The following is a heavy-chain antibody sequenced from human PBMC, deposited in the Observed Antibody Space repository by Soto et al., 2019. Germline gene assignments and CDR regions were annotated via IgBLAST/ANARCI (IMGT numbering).Heavy chain of an antibody. Sequence: SDTLSVTCKVSGDSVISGRDFWSWIRQHPGMALEWIGYISYSGTTYYTPSLRSRVSISIDTSQNQFSLRLDSVTAADTAVYYCARGRPMLGAKTFFDYWGQGTRVTVSS. CDR3: ARGRPMLGAKTFFDY. CDR1: GDSVISGRDF. CDR2: ISYSGTT. V-gene: IGHV4-31*03. J-gene: IGHJ4*02. D-gene: IGHD1-26*01.